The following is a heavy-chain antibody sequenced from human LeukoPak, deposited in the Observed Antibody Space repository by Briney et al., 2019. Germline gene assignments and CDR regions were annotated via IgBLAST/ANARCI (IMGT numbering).Heavy chain of an antibody. Sequence: GGSLRLSCAASGVTFRDDWMSWVRQAPGKGLEWVANINQDGSQKYYLDSVKGRFSISGDSAKNSVLLQMNSLRADDTAVYYCARQSGRHSHAMDVWGQGTTVTVSS. J-gene: IGHJ6*02. CDR2: INQDGSQK. D-gene: IGHD1-26*01. V-gene: IGHV3-7*01. CDR3: ARQSGRHSHAMDV. CDR1: GVTFRDDW.